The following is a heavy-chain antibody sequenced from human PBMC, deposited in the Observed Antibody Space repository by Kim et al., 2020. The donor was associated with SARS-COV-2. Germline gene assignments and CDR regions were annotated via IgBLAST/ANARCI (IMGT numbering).Heavy chain of an antibody. Sequence: SEKFYMDAVRGRFTISRDNAKNSLFLQRNSLRAEDAALYYCARGGSYSFEYWGQGSLVTVSS. J-gene: IGHJ4*02. V-gene: IGHV3-7*01. CDR2: SEK. D-gene: IGHD5-12*01. CDR3: ARGGSYSFEY.